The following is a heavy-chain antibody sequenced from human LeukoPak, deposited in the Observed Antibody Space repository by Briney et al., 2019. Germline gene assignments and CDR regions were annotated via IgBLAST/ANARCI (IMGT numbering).Heavy chain of an antibody. D-gene: IGHD3-10*01. CDR2: IIPIFGTA. Sequence: GASLKVSCKASGGTFSSYAISWVRQAPGQGLEWMGGIIPIFGTANYAQKFQGRVTTTTDESTSTAYMELSSLRSEDTAAYYCARDFDGGSGHYDFDYWGQGTLVTASS. CDR3: ARDFDGGSGHYDFDY. V-gene: IGHV1-69*05. CDR1: GGTFSSYA. J-gene: IGHJ4*02.